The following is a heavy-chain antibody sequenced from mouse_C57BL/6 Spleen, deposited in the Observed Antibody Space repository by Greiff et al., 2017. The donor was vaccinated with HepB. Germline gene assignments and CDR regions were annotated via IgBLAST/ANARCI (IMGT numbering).Heavy chain of an antibody. V-gene: IGHV1-19*01. CDR2: INPYNGGT. D-gene: IGHD5-5*01. CDR3: AREGRLPHYFDY. CDR1: GYTFTDYY. Sequence: EVQLQQSGPVLVKPGASVKMSCKASGYTFTDYYMNWVKQSHGKSLEWIGVINPYNGGTSYNQKVKGKATLTVDKSSSTAYMELNSLTSEDSAVYYCAREGRLPHYFDYWGQGTTLTVAA. J-gene: IGHJ2*01.